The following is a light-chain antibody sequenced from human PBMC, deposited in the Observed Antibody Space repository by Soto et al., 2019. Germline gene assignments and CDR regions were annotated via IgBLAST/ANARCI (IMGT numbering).Light chain of an antibody. Sequence: QSVLTQPPSVSAAPGQKVTISCPGSSSNIGNNYVSWDQHLPGTATKVLIYDNNKRASGIPDRFSGSKSGTSATLGITGLHTGDEGDYYCGTWDSDSYVFGTGTKVTVL. V-gene: IGLV1-51*01. CDR3: GTWDSDSYV. CDR1: SSNIGNNY. CDR2: DNN. J-gene: IGLJ1*01.